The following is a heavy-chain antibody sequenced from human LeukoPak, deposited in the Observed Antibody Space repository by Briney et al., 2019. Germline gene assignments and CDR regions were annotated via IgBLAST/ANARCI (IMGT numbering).Heavy chain of an antibody. J-gene: IGHJ4*02. D-gene: IGHD3-9*01. CDR3: ARDGRYAYDY. V-gene: IGHV3-7*01. Sequence: PGGSLRLSCAASGFTFDDYAMHWVRQAPGKGLEWVANIKQDGSEKYYVDSVKGRFTISRDNAKNTRYLQMNSLRAEDTAVYYCARDGRYAYDYWGQGTLVTVSS. CDR1: GFTFDDYA. CDR2: IKQDGSEK.